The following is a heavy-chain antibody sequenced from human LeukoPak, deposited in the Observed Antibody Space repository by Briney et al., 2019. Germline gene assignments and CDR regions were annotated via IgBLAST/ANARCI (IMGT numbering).Heavy chain of an antibody. CDR2: ISSSGGTI. CDR1: LFTFSDVY. D-gene: IGHD4-17*01. J-gene: IGHJ4*02. Sequence: PGGSLRLSCAPSLFTFSDVYMSWVRQAPGKGLEWISYISSSGGTIYYADSVVGRFTISRDNARNPLSLQMNSLRVEDKAVFYCARDGPHGDYQDYWGQGTLVTVSS. CDR3: ARDGPHGDYQDY. V-gene: IGHV3-11*01.